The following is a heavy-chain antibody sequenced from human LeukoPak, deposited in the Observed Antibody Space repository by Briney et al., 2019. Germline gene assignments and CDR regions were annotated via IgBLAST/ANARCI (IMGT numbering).Heavy chain of an antibody. CDR2: ISSSGNTI. CDR3: ARIGDDYNEYLDY. D-gene: IGHD5-24*01. CDR1: GFSFSDYY. V-gene: IGHV3-11*04. J-gene: IGHJ4*02. Sequence: PGGSLRLSCAASGFSFSDYYMSWIRQAPGKGLEWVSYISSSGNTIHYTDSLKGRSTISRDNARNSLFLQMDSLRAEDTAVYYCARIGDDYNEYLDYWGQGTRVTVSS.